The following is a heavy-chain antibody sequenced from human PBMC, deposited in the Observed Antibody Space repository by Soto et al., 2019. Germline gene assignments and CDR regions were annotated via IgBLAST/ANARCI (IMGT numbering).Heavy chain of an antibody. Sequence: SETLSLTCTVSGGSISSYYWGWIRQPAGKGLEWIGSIYYSGSTYYNPSLKSRVTISVDTSKNQFSLKLSSVTAADTAVYYCARHPSRVGQYYYDSSGYLDAFDIWGQGTMVTVSS. D-gene: IGHD3-22*01. CDR1: GGSISSYY. CDR2: IYYSGST. CDR3: ARHPSRVGQYYYDSSGYLDAFDI. J-gene: IGHJ3*02. V-gene: IGHV4-59*05.